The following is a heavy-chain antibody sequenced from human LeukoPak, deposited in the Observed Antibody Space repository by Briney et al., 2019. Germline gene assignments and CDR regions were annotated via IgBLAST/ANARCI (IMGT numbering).Heavy chain of an antibody. Sequence: GASVKVSCKASGYTFTNYDINWVRQATGQGLEWMGWLHPNSGSAGYAQNFQGRVTITGDTSMSTAYMELSSLRSEDTAVYYCARVISRFWTGYYDPFDIWGQGTMVTVSS. CDR2: LHPNSGSA. V-gene: IGHV1-8*03. D-gene: IGHD3/OR15-3a*01. CDR3: ARVISRFWTGYYDPFDI. CDR1: GYTFTNYD. J-gene: IGHJ3*02.